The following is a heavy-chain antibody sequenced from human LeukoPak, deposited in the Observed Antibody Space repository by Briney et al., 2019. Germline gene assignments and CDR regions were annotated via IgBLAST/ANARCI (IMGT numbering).Heavy chain of an antibody. D-gene: IGHD3-10*01. CDR2: IYTSGST. CDR1: GGSISSYY. Sequence: KPSETLSLTCTVSGGSISSYYWSWIRQPAGKGLEWIGRIYTSGSTNYNPSLKSRVTLSVDTSKKQFSLKLTSVTAADTAVYYCARVLLWFGESTWGQGTLVTVSS. J-gene: IGHJ5*02. V-gene: IGHV4-4*07. CDR3: ARVLLWFGEST.